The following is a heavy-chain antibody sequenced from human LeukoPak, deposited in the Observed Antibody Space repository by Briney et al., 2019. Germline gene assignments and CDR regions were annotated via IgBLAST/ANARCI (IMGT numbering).Heavy chain of an antibody. CDR3: ARGRYFDWLFQGFDY. D-gene: IGHD3-9*01. V-gene: IGHV3-33*01. CDR1: GFTFSSYG. J-gene: IGHJ4*02. CDR2: IWYDGSNK. Sequence: PGRALRLSCAASGFTFSSYGMHWVRQAPGKGLEGVAVIWYDGSNKYYADSVKGRFTISRDNSKNTLYLQINSLRAEDTAVYYCARGRYFDWLFQGFDYWGQGTLVTVSS.